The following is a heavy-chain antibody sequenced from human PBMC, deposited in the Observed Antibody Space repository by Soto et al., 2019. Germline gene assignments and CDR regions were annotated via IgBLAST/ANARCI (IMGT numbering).Heavy chain of an antibody. V-gene: IGHV6-1*01. CDR1: GDSVSSNSAA. D-gene: IGHD6-13*01. J-gene: IGHJ3*02. CDR2: TYYRSKWYN. CDR3: ARDSLYPGIAAAGTKAFDI. Sequence: PSQTLSLTCAISGDSVSSNSAAWNWIRQSPSRGLEWLGRTYYRSKWYNDYAVSVKSRITINPDTSKNQFSLQLNSVTPEDTAVYYCARDSLYPGIAAAGTKAFDIWGQGTMVTVS.